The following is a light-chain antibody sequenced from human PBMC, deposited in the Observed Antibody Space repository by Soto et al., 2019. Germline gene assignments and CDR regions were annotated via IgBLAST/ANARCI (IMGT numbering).Light chain of an antibody. CDR1: QSVSSN. CDR2: GAS. CDR3: QQYNNWPPWT. J-gene: IGKJ1*01. Sequence: EIVMPQSPATLSVSPGERATLSCRASQSVSSNLAWYQQKPVQAPRLLIHGASTRATGIPARFSGSGSGTEFNLTISSLQSEDVAVYYCQQYNNWPPWTCGQRTKVEIK. V-gene: IGKV3-15*01.